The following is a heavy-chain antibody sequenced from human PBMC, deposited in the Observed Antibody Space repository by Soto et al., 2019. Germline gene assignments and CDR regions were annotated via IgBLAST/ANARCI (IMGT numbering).Heavy chain of an antibody. J-gene: IGHJ4*02. CDR1: GYSFTSYW. Sequence: PGEALKLSCKGSGYSFTSYWIGWVRQMPGKGLEWMGIIYPGDSDTRYSPSFQGQVTISADKSISTAYLQWSSLTASDTAMYYCARQIPGTTSPNAYYFDYWGQGTLVTVSS. D-gene: IGHD1-1*01. CDR3: ARQIPGTTSPNAYYFDY. V-gene: IGHV5-51*01. CDR2: IYPGDSDT.